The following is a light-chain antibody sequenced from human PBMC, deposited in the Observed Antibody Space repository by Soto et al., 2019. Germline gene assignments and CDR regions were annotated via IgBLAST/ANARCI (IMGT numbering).Light chain of an antibody. J-gene: IGLJ2*01. CDR1: SSNIGSNT. CDR2: CNN. V-gene: IGLV1-44*01. CDR3: AAWADSLKGPV. Sequence: QSVLTQPPSASGTPGQRVTISCSGSSSNIGSNTVNWYQQLPGTAPKLLIYCNNQRPSGVPDRFSGSKSGTSASLAISGLQSEDEADYYCAAWADSLKGPVFGGGTKLTGL.